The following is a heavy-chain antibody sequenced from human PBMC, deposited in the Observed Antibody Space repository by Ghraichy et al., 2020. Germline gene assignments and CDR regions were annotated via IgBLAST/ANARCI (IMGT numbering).Heavy chain of an antibody. V-gene: IGHV4-59*01. J-gene: IGHJ6*02. CDR1: GGSISSYY. D-gene: IGHD5-18*01. Sequence: SETLSLTCTVSGGSISSYYWSWIRQPPGKGLEWIGYIYYSGSTKFNPSLKSRVTISVDTSKNQFSLTLSSVTAADTAVYYCARDGLPTGITLSGYYGMDVWRQGTTVTVSS. CDR3: ARDGLPTGITLSGYYGMDV. CDR2: IYYSGST.